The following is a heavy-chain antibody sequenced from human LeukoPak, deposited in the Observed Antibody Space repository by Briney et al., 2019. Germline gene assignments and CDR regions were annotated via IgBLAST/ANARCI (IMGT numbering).Heavy chain of an antibody. Sequence: GGSLRLSCVVSGFSFDTYSMHWVRQAPGKGLEWVALISYDGSNKYYADSVKGRFIISRDNSKNTLYLQMNSLRAEDTAVYYCASGKEFDWLSAFDYWGQGTLVTVSS. V-gene: IGHV3-30*04. CDR3: ASGKEFDWLSAFDY. CDR1: GFSFDTYS. CDR2: ISYDGSNK. D-gene: IGHD3-9*01. J-gene: IGHJ4*02.